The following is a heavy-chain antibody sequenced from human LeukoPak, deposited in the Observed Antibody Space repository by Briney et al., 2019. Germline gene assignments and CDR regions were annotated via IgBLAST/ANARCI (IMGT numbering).Heavy chain of an antibody. CDR3: ARSLYSSGYYYLDY. D-gene: IGHD3-22*01. CDR2: NYYNGNT. V-gene: IGHV4-59*08. Sequence: SETLSLTCTVSGDSISGYYWSWIRQPPGKGLEWIGHNYYNGNTNYNASLKGRVAISVDTPKNQFSLKVTSLTAADTAVYYCARSLYSSGYYYLDYWGQGTLVTVS. J-gene: IGHJ4*02. CDR1: GDSISGYY.